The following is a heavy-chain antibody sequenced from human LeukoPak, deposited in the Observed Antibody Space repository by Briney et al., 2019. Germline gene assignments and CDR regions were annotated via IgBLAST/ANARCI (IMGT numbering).Heavy chain of an antibody. Sequence: GGSLRLSCAASGFTFSSYGMHWVRQAPGKGLEWVALISYDGSNKYYADSVKGRFTISRDNSKNTLYLQMNSLRVEDTAVYYCASLSGSGYHPFDYWGQGTLVTVSS. CDR3: ASLSGSGYHPFDY. D-gene: IGHD3-3*01. V-gene: IGHV3-30*03. J-gene: IGHJ4*02. CDR1: GFTFSSYG. CDR2: ISYDGSNK.